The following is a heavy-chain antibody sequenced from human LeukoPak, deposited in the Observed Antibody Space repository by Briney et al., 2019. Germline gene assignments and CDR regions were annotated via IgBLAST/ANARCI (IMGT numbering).Heavy chain of an antibody. D-gene: IGHD3-9*01. J-gene: IGHJ4*02. CDR1: GFTFSSYW. CDR3: AKWGDYDILTGYYDPDY. Sequence: GGSLRLSCAASGFTFSSYWMSWVRQAPGKGLEWVANKKHDGSEKYFVDSVKGRFTISRDTSKNTLFLQMNSLRAEDTAVYYCAKWGDYDILTGYYDPDYWGQGTLVTVSS. V-gene: IGHV3-7*03. CDR2: KKHDGSEK.